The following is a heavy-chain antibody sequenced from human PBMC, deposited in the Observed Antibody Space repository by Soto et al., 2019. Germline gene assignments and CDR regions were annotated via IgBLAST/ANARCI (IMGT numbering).Heavy chain of an antibody. CDR2: IYYSGST. V-gene: IGHV4-30-4*01. CDR3: ARGYYYGSGSYYKGNDAFDI. CDR1: GGSISSGDYY. D-gene: IGHD3-10*01. Sequence: QVQLQESGPGLVKPSQTLSLTCTVSGGSISSGDYYWSWIRQPPGKGLEWIGYIYYSGSTYYNPSLKSRVTISVDTSKNQFSLKLSSVTAADTAVYYCARGYYYGSGSYYKGNDAFDIWGQGTMVTVSS. J-gene: IGHJ3*02.